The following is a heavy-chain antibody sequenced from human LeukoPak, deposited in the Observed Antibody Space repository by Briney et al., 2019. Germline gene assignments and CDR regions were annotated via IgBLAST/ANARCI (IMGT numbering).Heavy chain of an antibody. J-gene: IGHJ5*02. V-gene: IGHV4-38-2*02. D-gene: IGHD2-21*01. CDR2: IYHSGST. CDR1: GYSISSGYY. CDR3: ARDLAYCGGDCYS. Sequence: SETLSLTCTVSGYSISSGYYWGWIRQPPEKGLEWIGSIYHSGSTYYNPSLKSRVTISVDTSKNRFSLKLNSVTAADTAVYYCARDLAYCGGDCYSWGQGTLVTVSS.